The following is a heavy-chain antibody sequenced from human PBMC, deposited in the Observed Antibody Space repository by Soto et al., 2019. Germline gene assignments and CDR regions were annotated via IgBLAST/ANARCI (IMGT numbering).Heavy chain of an antibody. CDR1: GFTFSSYA. CDR2: ISGSGGST. CDR3: AKVDYDSSGYAHYYYYGMDV. J-gene: IGHJ6*02. Sequence: PGGSLRLSCAASGFTFSSYAMSWVRQAPGKGLEWVSAISGSGGSTYYADSVKGRFTISRDNSKNTLYLQMNSLRAEDTAVYYCAKVDYDSSGYAHYYYYGMDVWGQGTTVTVSS. D-gene: IGHD3-22*01. V-gene: IGHV3-23*01.